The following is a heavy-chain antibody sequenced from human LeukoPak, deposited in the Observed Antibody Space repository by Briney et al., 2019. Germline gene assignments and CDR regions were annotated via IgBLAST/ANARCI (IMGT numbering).Heavy chain of an antibody. CDR1: GFTFSDYY. CDR2: INSDGSST. D-gene: IGHD1-26*01. V-gene: IGHV3-74*01. CDR3: ATAPGSYSSSDY. Sequence: GGSLRLSCAASGFTFSDYYMSWIRQAPGKGLVWVSRINSDGSSTSYADSVKGRFTISRDNAKNTLYLQMNSLRAEDTAVYYCATAPGSYSSSDYWGQGTLVTVSS. J-gene: IGHJ4*02.